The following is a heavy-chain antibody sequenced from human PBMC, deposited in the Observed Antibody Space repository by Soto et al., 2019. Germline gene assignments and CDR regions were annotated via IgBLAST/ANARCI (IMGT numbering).Heavy chain of an antibody. J-gene: IGHJ4*02. V-gene: IGHV4-4*02. Sequence: SETLSLTCAVSGGSFTSNNWWTWVRQPPGQGLEWIGEIYRTGSTNYNPSLKSRVTISLDKSENQFSLQVTSLTAADTAVYYCASRDPGTSVDYWGQGTLVTVSS. CDR1: GGSFTSNNW. CDR3: ASRDPGTSVDY. CDR2: IYRTGST. D-gene: IGHD1-7*01.